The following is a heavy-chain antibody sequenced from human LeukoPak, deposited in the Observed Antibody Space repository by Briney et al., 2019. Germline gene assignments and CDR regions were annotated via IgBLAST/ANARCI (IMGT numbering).Heavy chain of an antibody. J-gene: IGHJ4*02. Sequence: ASVKVSCKASGYTFTSYGISWVRQAPGQGLEWMGWISAYNGNTSYAQKLQGRVTMTTDTSTSTAYMELRSLRSDDTAVYYCARVEFCSGGSCYWASPDYWGQGTLVSVSS. CDR2: ISAYNGNT. D-gene: IGHD2-15*01. V-gene: IGHV1-18*01. CDR1: GYTFTSYG. CDR3: ARVEFCSGGSCYWASPDY.